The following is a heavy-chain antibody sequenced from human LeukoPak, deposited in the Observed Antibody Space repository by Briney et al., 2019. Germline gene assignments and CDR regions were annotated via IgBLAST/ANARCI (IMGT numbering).Heavy chain of an antibody. CDR1: GLTFSSYS. D-gene: IGHD1-14*01. V-gene: IGHV3-48*01. Sequence: PGGPLRLSCGASGLTFSSYSMNWVRQAPGKGRDWVSYISSDSGTIYQADSVKGRFTISRDNAKNSLYLQMNSLRAEDTAVYHCARAAQPGFDPWGQGTLVIVSS. CDR3: ARAAQPGFDP. J-gene: IGHJ5*02. CDR2: ISSDSGTI.